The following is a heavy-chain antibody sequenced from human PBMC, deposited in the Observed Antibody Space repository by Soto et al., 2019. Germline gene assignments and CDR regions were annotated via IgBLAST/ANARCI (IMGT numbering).Heavy chain of an antibody. V-gene: IGHV1-3*01. J-gene: IGHJ6*02. D-gene: IGHD3-10*01. CDR1: GYTFTSYA. CDR2: INAGNGNT. CDR3: ARDRHYYGSGSIGGVLMDV. Sequence: ASVKVSCKASGYTFTSYAMHWVRQAPGQRLEWMGWINAGNGNTKYSQKFQGRVTITRDTSASTAYMELSSLRSEDTAVYYCARDRHYYGSGSIGGVLMDVWGQGTTVTVSS.